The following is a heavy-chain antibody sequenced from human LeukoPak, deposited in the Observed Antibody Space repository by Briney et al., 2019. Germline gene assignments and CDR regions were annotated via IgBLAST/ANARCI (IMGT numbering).Heavy chain of an antibody. CDR2: ISGSGGIT. CDR1: GFTFSSYA. V-gene: IGHV3-23*01. Sequence: GGSLRLSCAASGFTFSSYAMTWVRQAPGKGLEWVSGISGSGGITYYADSVKGRFTISRDNSKNTLHLQMSSLRAEDTAVYYCAKGVQYSPAKLLDYWGQGTLVTVSS. J-gene: IGHJ4*02. D-gene: IGHD4-23*01. CDR3: AKGVQYSPAKLLDY.